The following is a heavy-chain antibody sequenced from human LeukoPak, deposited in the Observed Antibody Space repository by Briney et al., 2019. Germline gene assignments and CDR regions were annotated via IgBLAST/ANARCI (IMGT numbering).Heavy chain of an antibody. CDR3: ARDGRDNYDTPGHDL. J-gene: IGHJ4*02. CDR2: IYASGST. V-gene: IGHV4-4*07. CDR1: GGSISNYY. Sequence: SETLSLTCTVSGGSISNYYWSWIRRPAGKGLEWIGRIYASGSTNYNPSLKSRVTISADTSKSELSLKLRSVTAADTAVYYCARDGRDNYDTPGHDLWGQGTLVTVSS. D-gene: IGHD3-22*01.